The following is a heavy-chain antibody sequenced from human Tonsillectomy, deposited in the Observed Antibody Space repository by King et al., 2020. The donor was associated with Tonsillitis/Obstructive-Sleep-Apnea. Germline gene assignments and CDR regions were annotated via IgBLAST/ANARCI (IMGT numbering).Heavy chain of an antibody. CDR2: IYYSGST. CDR1: GGSVSSGSYY. J-gene: IGHJ5*02. Sequence: VQLQESGPGLVKPSETLSLTCTVSGGSVSSGSYYWRWIRQPPGKGLEWIGYIYYSGSTNYNPSLKSRVTISVDTSKNQFSLKLSSVTAADTAVYYCARSDYGDYLGWFDPWGQGTLVTVSS. CDR3: ARSDYGDYLGWFDP. D-gene: IGHD4-17*01. V-gene: IGHV4-61*01.